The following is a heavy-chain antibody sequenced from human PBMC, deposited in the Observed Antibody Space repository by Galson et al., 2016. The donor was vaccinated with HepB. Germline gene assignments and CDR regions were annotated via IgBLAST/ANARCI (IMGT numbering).Heavy chain of an antibody. D-gene: IGHD5-12*01. J-gene: IGHJ6*02. CDR2: TYYRSKWYN. Sequence: CAISGDSVSSNSATWNWIRQSPSRGLKWLGRTYYRSKWYNDYALSVKSRITINPDTSKNQFSLQLNSVTPEDTAVYYCARVRSGYSGYANPYYYGMDVWGQGTTVTVFS. CDR3: ARVRSGYSGYANPYYYGMDV. CDR1: GDSVSSNSAT. V-gene: IGHV6-1*01.